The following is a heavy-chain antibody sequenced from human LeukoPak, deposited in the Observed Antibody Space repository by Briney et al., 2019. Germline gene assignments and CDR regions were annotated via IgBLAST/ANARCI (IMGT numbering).Heavy chain of an antibody. CDR2: ISSSSSYT. CDR1: GFTFSDYY. D-gene: IGHD6-19*01. J-gene: IGHJ3*02. CDR3: ARVAGPYSSGPDAFDI. V-gene: IGHV3-11*06. Sequence: GGSLRLSCAASGFTFSDYYMSWIRQAPGKGLEWVSYISSSSSYTNYADSVKGRFTISRDNAKNSLYLQMNSLRAEDTAVYYCARVAGPYSSGPDAFDIWGQGTMVTVSS.